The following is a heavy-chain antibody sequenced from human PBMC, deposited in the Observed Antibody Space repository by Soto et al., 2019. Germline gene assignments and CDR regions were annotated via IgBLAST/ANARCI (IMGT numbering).Heavy chain of an antibody. CDR3: AKVTPDYGDSPSDWFDP. CDR2: ISGSGGST. V-gene: IGHV3-23*01. CDR1: GFTFSSYA. J-gene: IGHJ5*02. D-gene: IGHD4-17*01. Sequence: GGSLRLSCAASGFTFSSYAMSWVRQAPGKGLEWVSAISGSGGSTYYADSVKGRFTISRDNSKNTLYLQMNSLRAEDTAVYYCAKVTPDYGDSPSDWFDPWGQGTLVTVSS.